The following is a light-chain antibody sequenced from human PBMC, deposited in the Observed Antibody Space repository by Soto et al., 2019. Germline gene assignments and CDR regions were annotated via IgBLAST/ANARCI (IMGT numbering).Light chain of an antibody. CDR1: QSVRSSN. CDR3: QQYGSSPNT. J-gene: IGKJ2*01. V-gene: IGKV3-20*01. Sequence: EIVLTQSPGTLSLSPGERATLSCRASQSVRSSNLAWYQQKPGQAPRLLIYGASSRATGIPDRFSGSGSGTDFTLTISRLEPEDFAVYYCQQYGSSPNTFGQGTKLEIK. CDR2: GAS.